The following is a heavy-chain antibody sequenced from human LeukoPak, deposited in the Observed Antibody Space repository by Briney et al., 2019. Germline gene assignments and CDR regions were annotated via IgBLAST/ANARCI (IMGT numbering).Heavy chain of an antibody. D-gene: IGHD1-1*01. V-gene: IGHV3-7*01. CDR1: GFTLSSYW. CDR3: ARVYWNDHFDY. Sequence: GSLRLSCAASGFTLSSYWMSWVRQAPGKGLEWVANIKQDGSEKYYVDSVKGRFTISRDNAKNSLYLQMNSLRAEDTAVYYCARVYWNDHFDYWGQGTLVTVSS. J-gene: IGHJ4*02. CDR2: IKQDGSEK.